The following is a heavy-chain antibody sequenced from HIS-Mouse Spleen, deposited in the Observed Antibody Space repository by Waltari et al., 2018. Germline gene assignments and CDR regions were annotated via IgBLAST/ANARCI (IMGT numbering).Heavy chain of an antibody. J-gene: IGHJ5*02. D-gene: IGHD3-3*01. V-gene: IGHV4-39*07. CDR3: ARSPYYDFWSGYSDNWFDP. CDR1: GGSISSSSYY. CDR2: IYYSGST. Sequence: QLQLQESGPGLVKPSETLSLTCTVSGGSISSSSYYWGWIRQPPGQGLAWIGSIYYSGSTYYNPSLKSRVTISVDTSKNQFSLKLSSVTAADTAVYYCARSPYYDFWSGYSDNWFDPWGQGTLVTVSS.